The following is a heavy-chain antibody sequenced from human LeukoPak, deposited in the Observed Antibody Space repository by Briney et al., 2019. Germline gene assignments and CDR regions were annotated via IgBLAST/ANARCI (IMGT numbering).Heavy chain of an antibody. D-gene: IGHD1-26*01. Sequence: PSETLSLTCTVSGYSISSGYYWGWIRQPPGKGLEWIGSIYHSGSTYYNPSLKSRVTISVDTSKNQFSLKLSSVTAADTAVYYCAISGSYRIYFFDYWGQGTLVTVSS. V-gene: IGHV4-38-2*02. CDR2: IYHSGST. CDR3: AISGSYRIYFFDY. J-gene: IGHJ4*02. CDR1: GYSISSGYY.